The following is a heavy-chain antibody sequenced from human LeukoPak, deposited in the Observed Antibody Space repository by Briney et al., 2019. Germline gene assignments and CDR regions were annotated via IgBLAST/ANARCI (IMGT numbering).Heavy chain of an antibody. CDR1: GYSISSGYY. CDR3: ARGNYDFWSGYFSP. CDR2: IYHSGST. J-gene: IGHJ3*01. V-gene: IGHV4-38-2*02. Sequence: SETLSLTCTVSGYSISSGYYWGWIRQPPGKGLEWIGSIYHSGSTYYNPSLKSRVTISVDTSKNQFSLKLSSVTAADTAVYYCARGNYDFWSGYFSPWGQGTMVTVSP. D-gene: IGHD3-3*01.